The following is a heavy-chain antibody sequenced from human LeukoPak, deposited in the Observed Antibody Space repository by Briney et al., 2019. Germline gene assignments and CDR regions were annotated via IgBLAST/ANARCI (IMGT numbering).Heavy chain of an antibody. D-gene: IGHD3-22*01. V-gene: IGHV4-34*01. CDR2: INHSGST. CDR3: ARDNYYDSSGYDY. CDR1: GGSFSGYY. J-gene: IGHJ4*02. Sequence: SSETLSLTCAVYGGSFSGYYWSWIRQPPGKGLEWIGEINHSGSTNYNPSLKSRVTISVDTSKNQFSLKLSSVTAADTAVYYCARDNYYDSSGYDYWGQGTLVTVSS.